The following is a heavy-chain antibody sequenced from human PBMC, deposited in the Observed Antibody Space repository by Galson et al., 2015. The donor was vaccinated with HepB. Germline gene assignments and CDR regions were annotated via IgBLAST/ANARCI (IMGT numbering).Heavy chain of an antibody. CDR1: GFTFSSYS. CDR2: ISSSSSTI. CDR3: ASLDYGGNSRYFDY. V-gene: IGHV3-48*01. D-gene: IGHD4-23*01. Sequence: SLRLSCAASGFTFSSYSMNWVRQAPGKGLEWVSYISSSSSTIYYADSVKGRFTISRDNAKNSLYLQMNSLRAEDTAVYYCASLDYGGNSRYFDYWGQGTLVTVSS. J-gene: IGHJ4*02.